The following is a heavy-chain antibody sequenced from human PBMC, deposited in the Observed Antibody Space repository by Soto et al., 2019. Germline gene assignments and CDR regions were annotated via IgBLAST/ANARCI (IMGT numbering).Heavy chain of an antibody. D-gene: IGHD3-3*01. CDR3: ARESPMWTIFGVVIIRGCIFLPKKYYYCMDV. V-gene: IGHV4-4*07. J-gene: IGHJ6*02. CDR1: GGSISSYY. Sequence: SETLSLTCTVSGGSISSYYWSWIRQPAGKGLEWIGRIYTSGSTNYNPSLKSRVTMSVDTSKNQFSLKLSSVTAADTAVYYCARESPMWTIFGVVIIRGCIFLPKKYYYCMDVWGQGTTVTVSS. CDR2: IYTSGST.